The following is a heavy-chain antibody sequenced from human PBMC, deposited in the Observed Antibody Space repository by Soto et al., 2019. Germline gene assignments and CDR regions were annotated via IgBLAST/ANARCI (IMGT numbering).Heavy chain of an antibody. CDR2: ISAYNGNT. V-gene: IGHV1-18*01. CDR1: GYTFTKFG. CDR3: ARDLAAGNCDY. J-gene: IGHJ4*02. D-gene: IGHD6-13*01. Sequence: ASVKVSCKSSGYTFTKFGISWVRQAPGQGLEWMGWISAYNGNTNYAQKFQGRVTMTTDTSTSTAYMELRSLRSDDTAVYYCARDLAAGNCDYWGQGTLVTVSS.